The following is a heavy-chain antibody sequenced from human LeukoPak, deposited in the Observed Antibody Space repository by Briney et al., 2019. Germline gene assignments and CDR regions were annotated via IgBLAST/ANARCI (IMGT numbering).Heavy chain of an antibody. CDR2: ISSSSSPI. J-gene: IGHJ6*03. Sequence: PGKSLRLSCAASGFTFSGYSMNWVRQAPGKGLEWVSYISSSSSPIYYADSVKGRFTISRDNSKNTLYLQMNSLRAEDTAVYYCAKITTIYYYYMDVWGQGTTVTVSS. V-gene: IGHV3-48*01. CDR1: GFTFSGYS. CDR3: AKITTIYYYYMDV. D-gene: IGHD3-22*01.